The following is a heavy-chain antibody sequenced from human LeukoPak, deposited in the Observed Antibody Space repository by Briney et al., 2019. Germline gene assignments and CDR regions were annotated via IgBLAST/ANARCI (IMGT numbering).Heavy chain of an antibody. V-gene: IGHV4-39*07. J-gene: IGHJ4*02. CDR1: GGSIGSSSYY. Sequence: SETLSLTCSVSGGSIGSSSYYWGWIRQPPGKGLEWIGSVSYSGSTYYKPSLKSRVTISVDTSKNQFSLNLTSVTAADTAVYYCARGIAAKYWGQGILVTVSS. D-gene: IGHD6-25*01. CDR2: VSYSGST. CDR3: ARGIAAKY.